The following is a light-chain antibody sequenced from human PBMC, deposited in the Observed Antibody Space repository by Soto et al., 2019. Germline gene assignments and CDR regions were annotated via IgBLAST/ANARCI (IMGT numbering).Light chain of an antibody. CDR3: QHYGSALFT. CDR2: GAS. V-gene: IGKV3-20*01. CDR1: QSFSSSY. J-gene: IGKJ3*01. Sequence: EIVLTQSPGTLSLSPGERATLSCRASQSFSSSYLTWYQQKPGQAPRLLIYGASSRAPGIPDRFSGSGSGTDFTLTISSLEPEDLAVYYCQHYGSALFTFGPGTKVDVK.